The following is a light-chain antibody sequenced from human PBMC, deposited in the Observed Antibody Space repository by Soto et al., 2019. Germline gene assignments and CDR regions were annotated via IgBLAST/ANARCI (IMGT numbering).Light chain of an antibody. Sequence: QPVLTQSPSASASLGASVKLTCTLSSGHSSHAIAWHQQQPKKGPRFLMKLNSDGSHSTGDGIPDRFSGSRSGAERYLTISSLQSEDEADYYCQIWGTGYVLFGGGTKLTVL. CDR2: LNSDGSH. CDR1: SGHSSHA. V-gene: IGLV4-69*01. CDR3: QIWGTGYVL. J-gene: IGLJ2*01.